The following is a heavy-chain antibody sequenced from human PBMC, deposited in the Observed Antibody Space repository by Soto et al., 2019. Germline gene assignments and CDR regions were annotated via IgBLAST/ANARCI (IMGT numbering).Heavy chain of an antibody. Sequence: ASVKVSCKASGGTFSSYAISWVRQAPGQGLEWMGGIIPIFGTANYAQKFQGRDTITADESTSTAYMELSSLRSEDTAVYYCARLLDYGDYVGSLDYWGQGTLVTVSS. J-gene: IGHJ4*02. D-gene: IGHD4-17*01. CDR3: ARLLDYGDYVGSLDY. V-gene: IGHV1-69*13. CDR1: GGTFSSYA. CDR2: IIPIFGTA.